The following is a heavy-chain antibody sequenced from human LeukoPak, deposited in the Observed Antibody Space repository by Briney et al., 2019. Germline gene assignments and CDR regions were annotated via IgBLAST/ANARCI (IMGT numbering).Heavy chain of an antibody. CDR1: GW. CDR3: ASVFDS. CDR2: INHDGSST. Sequence: GGSLRLSCAASGWMHWVRQAPGKELVWVSGINHDGSSTYYADSVKGRFTISRDNAKNTVYLHMNSLSAEDTAVYYCASVFDSWGQGSLVTVSS. J-gene: IGHJ4*02. V-gene: IGHV3-74*01.